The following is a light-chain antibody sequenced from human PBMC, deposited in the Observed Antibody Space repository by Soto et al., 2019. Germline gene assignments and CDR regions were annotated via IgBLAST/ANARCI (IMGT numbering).Light chain of an antibody. CDR1: QSVGRNY. Sequence: EIVLTQSPGTLSLSPGESATLSCRASQSVGRNYLAWFQHKPGQAPRLVIYGASSRATGIPDRFSGSGSGTDFSLTISRLEAEDFAVYYCQQYGSSPLTFGGGTKVDIK. CDR3: QQYGSSPLT. V-gene: IGKV3-20*01. J-gene: IGKJ4*01. CDR2: GAS.